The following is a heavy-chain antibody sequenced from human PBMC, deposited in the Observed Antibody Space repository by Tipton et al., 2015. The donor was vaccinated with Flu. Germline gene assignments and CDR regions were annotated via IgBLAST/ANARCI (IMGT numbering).Heavy chain of an antibody. CDR2: IIPIFGTA. V-gene: IGHV1-69*13. CDR3: ARDRRRSDILTGSPVDY. CDR1: GGTFSSYA. Sequence: QLVQSGAEVKKPGASVKVSCKASGGTFSSYAISWVRQAPGQGLEWMGGIIPIFGTANYAQKFQGRVTITADESTSTAYMELSSLRSEDTAVYYCARDRRRSDILTGSPVDYWGQGTLVTVSS. D-gene: IGHD3-9*01. J-gene: IGHJ4*02.